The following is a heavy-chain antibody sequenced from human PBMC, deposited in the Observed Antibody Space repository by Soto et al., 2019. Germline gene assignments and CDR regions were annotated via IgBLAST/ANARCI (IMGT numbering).Heavy chain of an antibody. CDR3: SRGSDGTGYFHYGLDV. J-gene: IGHJ6*02. CDR1: GGSISSSNW. V-gene: IGHV4-4*02. D-gene: IGHD2-15*01. CDR2: IYPTGTT. Sequence: PSETLSLTCAVSGGSISSSNWWTWVRQPPGKELEWIGEIYPTGTTNYNPSLRSRVTISVDKSKNQFSLKLTSVTAAHTAVYYCSRGSDGTGYFHYGLDVWGQGTTVTVSS.